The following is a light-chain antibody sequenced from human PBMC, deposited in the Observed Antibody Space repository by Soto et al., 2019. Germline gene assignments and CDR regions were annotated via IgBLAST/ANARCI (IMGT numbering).Light chain of an antibody. CDR1: QSVSSSS. J-gene: IGKJ4*01. CDR3: QQYGTSPLT. V-gene: IGKV3-20*01. Sequence: EIVLTQSPGTLSLSPGERATLSCRVSQSVSSSSLAWYQQKPGQTPRLLIFGASSRATGIPDRFSGSESGTDFTLTISRLEPEDFAVYYCQQYGTSPLTFGGGTKVDIK. CDR2: GAS.